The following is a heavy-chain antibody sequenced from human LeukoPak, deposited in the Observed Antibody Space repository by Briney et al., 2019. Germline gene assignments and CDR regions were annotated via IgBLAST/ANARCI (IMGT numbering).Heavy chain of an antibody. Sequence: GGSLRLSCAASGFTFSSYSMNWVRQAPGKGLEWVSLIYSGGTTYYADSVKGRFTISRDNSKNTLYLQMNSLRAEDTAVYYCARSSERKYYFDSWGQGTLVTVSS. CDR2: IYSGGTT. V-gene: IGHV3-53*01. J-gene: IGHJ4*02. D-gene: IGHD3-22*01. CDR1: GFTFSSYS. CDR3: ARSSERKYYFDS.